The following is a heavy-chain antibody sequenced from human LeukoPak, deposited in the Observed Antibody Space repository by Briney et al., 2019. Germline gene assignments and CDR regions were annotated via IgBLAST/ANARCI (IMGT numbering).Heavy chain of an antibody. Sequence: SETLSLTCTVSVGSLSSSSYYWAWVSQPPGMGLEWIGSIYYSGSTYYNLSLKSRSPISVDRYRNQYSLKLDSVTAANTAVYYCARQDVIDYFDYWGQGLLVTVSS. CDR2: IYYSGST. CDR1: VGSLSSSSYY. J-gene: IGHJ4*02. V-gene: IGHV4-39*01. CDR3: ARQDVIDYFDY. D-gene: IGHD2-21*01.